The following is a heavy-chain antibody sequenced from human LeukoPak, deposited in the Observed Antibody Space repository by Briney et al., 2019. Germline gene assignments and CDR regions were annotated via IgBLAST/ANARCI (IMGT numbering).Heavy chain of an antibody. D-gene: IGHD2-21*01. CDR3: PRHRFASPLDS. J-gene: IGHJ4*02. Sequence: PSETLSLTCTVSGVSSSSSYWSWIRQPPGKGLEWIGYIFYTGDSNHNPSFKSRVSISLDTSTDQISLKLSSVTAADTAVYYCPRHRFASPLDSWGQGTLVTVSS. CDR2: IFYTGDS. CDR1: GVSSSSSY. V-gene: IGHV4-59*08.